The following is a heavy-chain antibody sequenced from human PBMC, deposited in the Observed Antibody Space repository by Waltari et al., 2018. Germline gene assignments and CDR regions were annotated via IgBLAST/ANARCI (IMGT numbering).Heavy chain of an antibody. CDR3: ARGLGAIY. D-gene: IGHD2-21*01. CDR1: GGSLTTITYF. V-gene: IGHV4-39*07. J-gene: IGHJ4*01. CDR2: FSYNGNT. Sequence: QLQMQESGPGLVRPSETLSLTCPVSGGSLTTITYFWGWIRQPPGKGLEWIASFSYNGNTYYNPSLKSRVTISGDTSKNQFSLLLSSVTAADTAVYYCARGLGAIYWGHGTLVTVSS.